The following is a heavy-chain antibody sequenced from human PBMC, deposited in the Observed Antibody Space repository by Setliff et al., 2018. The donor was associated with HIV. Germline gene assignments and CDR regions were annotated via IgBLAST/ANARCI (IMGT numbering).Heavy chain of an antibody. V-gene: IGHV1-46*01. D-gene: IGHD6-6*01. J-gene: IGHJ3*02. CDR2: INPSGGRT. CDR1: GYTFTSYY. CDR3: ARAARPGPDPFDI. Sequence: ASVKVSCKASGYTFTSYYMHWVRQAPGQGLEWMGIINPSGGRTRYAQKFQGRVTMTRDTSTSTVYMELSSLRSEDTAVYYCARAARPGPDPFDIWGQGTMVTVSS.